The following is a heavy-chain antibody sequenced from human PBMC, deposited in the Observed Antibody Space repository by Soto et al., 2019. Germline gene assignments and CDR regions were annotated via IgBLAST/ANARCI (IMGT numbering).Heavy chain of an antibody. CDR2: IAWNSGII. Sequence: SLRLSCAASGFNFEDYAMHWVRQAPGKGLEWVSGIAWNSGIIGYADSVKGRFTISRDNGKNSLYLQMNSLKTEDTAVYYCAGRMASIGPGMDVWGQGTTVTVS. CDR3: AGRMASIGPGMDV. V-gene: IGHV3-9*01. D-gene: IGHD2-8*01. J-gene: IGHJ6*02. CDR1: GFNFEDYA.